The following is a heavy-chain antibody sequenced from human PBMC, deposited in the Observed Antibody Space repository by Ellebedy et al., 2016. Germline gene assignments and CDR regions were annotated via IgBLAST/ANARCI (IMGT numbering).Heavy chain of an antibody. D-gene: IGHD1-26*01. CDR2: IIPIFGTI. CDR1: GYTFTKYY. J-gene: IGHJ4*02. V-gene: IGHV1-69*13. CDR3: AKVHSGTYSDYFDY. Sequence: ASVKVSCKASGYTFTKYYIHWVRQAPGQGLEWMGGIIPIFGTITYAQKFQGRATITADEFTNTAYMELNSLTSEDTAVYYCAKVHSGTYSDYFDYWGQGSLVTVAS.